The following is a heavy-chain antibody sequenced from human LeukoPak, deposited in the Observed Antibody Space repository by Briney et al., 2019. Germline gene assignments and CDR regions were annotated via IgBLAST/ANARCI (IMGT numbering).Heavy chain of an antibody. CDR1: GYPFSTWE. Sequence: ASVKVSCKTSGYPFSTWEINWVRQAAGQGLEWLGWVHPDSGNTDYAQKFRGRVTMSRNTSTSTAYMELSGLRLDDTAVYFCARGPRNDPWGQGTLVTVSS. J-gene: IGHJ5*02. CDR2: VHPDSGNT. CDR3: ARGPRNDP. D-gene: IGHD1-14*01. V-gene: IGHV1-8*01.